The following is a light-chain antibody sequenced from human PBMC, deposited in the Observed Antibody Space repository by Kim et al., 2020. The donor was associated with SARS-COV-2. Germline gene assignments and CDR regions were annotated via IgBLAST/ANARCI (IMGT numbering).Light chain of an antibody. CDR1: QGISSY. J-gene: IGKJ4*01. CDR3: QRLNSYPLT. CDR2: AAS. V-gene: IGKV1-9*01. Sequence: GDRVTITWRASQGISSYLAWDQQKPGQAPKLLIHAASTLQTGVPSRFSGSGSGTEFTLTISSLQPGDFATYYCQRLNSYPLTFGGGTKVDIK.